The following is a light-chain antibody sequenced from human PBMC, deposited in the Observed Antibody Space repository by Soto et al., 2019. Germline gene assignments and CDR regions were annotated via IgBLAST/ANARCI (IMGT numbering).Light chain of an antibody. CDR2: ENN. V-gene: IGLV1-51*02. Sequence: QSVLTQPPSVSAAPGQKVTISCSGSSSNIGNNYVSWYQQLPGTAPKLLIYENNKRPSGIPDRFSGSKSGTSATLGITGLQTGDEADYYCGTLDSSLSAGVFGGGTQVTVL. CDR1: SSNIGNNY. J-gene: IGLJ2*01. CDR3: GTLDSSLSAGV.